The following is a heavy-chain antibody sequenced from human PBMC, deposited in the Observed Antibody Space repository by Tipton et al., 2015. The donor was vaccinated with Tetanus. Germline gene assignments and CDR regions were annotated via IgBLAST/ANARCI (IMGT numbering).Heavy chain of an antibody. V-gene: IGHV4-34*01. CDR3: ARGHGVVDTAMVIDY. CDR1: GGSFSGYY. J-gene: IGHJ4*02. D-gene: IGHD5-18*01. Sequence: TLSLTCAVYGGSFSGYYWSWIRQPPGKGLEWIGEINHSGSTNYNPPLKSRVTISVDTSKNQFSLKLSSVTAADTAVYYCARGHGVVDTAMVIDYWGQGTLVTVSS. CDR2: INHSGST.